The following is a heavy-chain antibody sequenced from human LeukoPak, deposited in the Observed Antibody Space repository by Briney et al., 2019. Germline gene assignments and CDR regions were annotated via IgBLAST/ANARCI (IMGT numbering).Heavy chain of an antibody. CDR1: GFTFSTSS. V-gene: IGHV3-21*01. D-gene: IGHD2-15*01. J-gene: IGHJ4*02. Sequence: GGSLRLSCAASGFTFSTSSLNWVRQAPGKGLEWVSSISSSRSYIYYADSVKGRFTISRDNAKNSLYLQMNSLGAEDTAVYYCARVGGFCFGDTCRFFDFWGQGTLVTVSS. CDR3: ARVGGFCFGDTCRFFDF. CDR2: ISSSRSYI.